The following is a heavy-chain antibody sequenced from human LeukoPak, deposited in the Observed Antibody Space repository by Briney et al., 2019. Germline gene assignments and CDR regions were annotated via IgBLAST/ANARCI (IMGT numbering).Heavy chain of an antibody. J-gene: IGHJ4*02. D-gene: IGHD5-18*01. CDR1: GFTVSSNY. Sequence: PGGSLRLSCAASGFTVSSNYMSWVRQAPGKGLEWVSVIYSGGSTYYADSVKGRFTISRDNSKNTLYLQMNSLRAEDTAVYYCARDRGHSYGHFDYWGQGTLVTVSS. CDR2: IYSGGST. V-gene: IGHV3-53*01. CDR3: ARDRGHSYGHFDY.